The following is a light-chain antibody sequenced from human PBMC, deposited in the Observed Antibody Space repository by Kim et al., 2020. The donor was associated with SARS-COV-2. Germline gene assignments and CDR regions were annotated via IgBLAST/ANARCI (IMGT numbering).Light chain of an antibody. Sequence: LSPGEGVTLSCRASQSVNSRSLAWYQQKPGQPPRLLIYDASTRATGISDRFTGSGSGTDFTLTINRLEPEDFAVYFCQQYGTSITFGQGTRLEIK. CDR3: QQYGTSIT. CDR1: QSVNSRS. CDR2: DAS. V-gene: IGKV3-20*01. J-gene: IGKJ5*01.